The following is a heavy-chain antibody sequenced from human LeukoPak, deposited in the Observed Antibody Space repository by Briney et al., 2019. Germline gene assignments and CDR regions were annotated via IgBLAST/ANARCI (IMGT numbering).Heavy chain of an antibody. CDR2: IYDGGST. J-gene: IGHJ3*02. Sequence: SETLSLTCTVSGGSISSSSYYWGWIRQPPGKGLEWIGYIYDGGSTNYNPSLKSRVTISVDTSKKQFSLKQSSVTAADTAVFYCASLTTADAFDIWGQGTMVTVSS. CDR3: ASLTTADAFDI. D-gene: IGHD3-22*01. CDR1: GGSISSSSYY. V-gene: IGHV4-61*05.